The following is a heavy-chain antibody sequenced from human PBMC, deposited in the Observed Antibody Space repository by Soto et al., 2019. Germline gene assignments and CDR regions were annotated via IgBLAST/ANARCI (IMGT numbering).Heavy chain of an antibody. J-gene: IGHJ4*01. D-gene: IGHD3-10*01. V-gene: IGHV1-18*04. CDR3: ARDLAYIREY. CDR2: ISTAHRDI. CDR1: GYTFTTYG. Sequence: QVQLVQSGTEVKKPGASVRVSCKASGYTFTTYGISWVRQAPGQGLEWMGWISTAHRDIGYAHKFQGTFTMTTDTSTNTAYLEVTNLRSADTAVYYCARDLAYIREYWGHGTLVTVSS.